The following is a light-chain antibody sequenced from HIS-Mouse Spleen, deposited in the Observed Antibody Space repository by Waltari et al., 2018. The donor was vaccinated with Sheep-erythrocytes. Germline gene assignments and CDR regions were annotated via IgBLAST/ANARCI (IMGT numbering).Light chain of an antibody. CDR1: QRISSW. Sequence: DIQMTQSPSTLSASVGDRVTITCRASQRISSWLAWYQQKPGKATKLLIYKASSLERGVPSRFSGNGSGTEFTLTISSLQPDDFATYYCQQYNSSLTFGPGTKVDIK. V-gene: IGKV1-5*03. J-gene: IGKJ3*01. CDR3: QQYNSSLT. CDR2: KAS.